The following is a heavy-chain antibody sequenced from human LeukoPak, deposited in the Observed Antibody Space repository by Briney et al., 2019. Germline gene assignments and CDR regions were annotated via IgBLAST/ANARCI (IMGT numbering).Heavy chain of an antibody. D-gene: IGHD3-22*01. CDR3: AKGSYYDSSGSFHFDY. J-gene: IGHJ4*02. Sequence: GGSLRLSCAASGFTFSSYAMSWVRQAPGKGLEWVSGISGSGDNTYYADSVKGRFTISRDNSKNTLYVQVNSLGTEDTAAYYCAKGSYYDSSGSFHFDYWGQGTLVTVSS. V-gene: IGHV3-23*01. CDR2: ISGSGDNT. CDR1: GFTFSSYA.